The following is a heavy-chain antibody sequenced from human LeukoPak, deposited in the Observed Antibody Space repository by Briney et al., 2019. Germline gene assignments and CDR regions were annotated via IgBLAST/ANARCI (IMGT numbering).Heavy chain of an antibody. CDR1: GGSISSYY. V-gene: IGHV4-59*01. J-gene: IGHJ4*02. Sequence: KPSETLSLTCTVSGGSISSYYWSWIRQPPGKGLVWIGYIYYSGSTNYNPSLKSRVTISVDTSKNQFSLKLSSVTAADTAVYYCARVHDFWSGYYMDYWGQGTLVTVSS. CDR3: ARVHDFWSGYYMDY. CDR2: IYYSGST. D-gene: IGHD3-3*01.